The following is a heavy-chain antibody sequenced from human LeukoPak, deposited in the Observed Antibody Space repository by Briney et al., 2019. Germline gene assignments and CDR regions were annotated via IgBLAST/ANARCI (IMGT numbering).Heavy chain of an antibody. CDR1: GFTFSSYG. CDR3: ARVLPRDAFDI. J-gene: IGHJ3*02. Sequence: GGSLRLSCAASGFTFSSYGMHWVRQAPGKGLEWVANVKQDGSDTYYVDSVKGRFTISRDNAKNSLYLQINSLRAEDTALYYCARVLPRDAFDIWGQGTMVTVSS. V-gene: IGHV3-7*01. CDR2: VKQDGSDT.